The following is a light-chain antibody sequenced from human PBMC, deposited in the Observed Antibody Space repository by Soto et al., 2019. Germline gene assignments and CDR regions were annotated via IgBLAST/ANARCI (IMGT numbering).Light chain of an antibody. J-gene: IGKJ1*01. Sequence: TQSPSTVSASVRDSVTITCRASQGIXNWLAWDQHKPGRAPNIMXCDASSLVSGVPSRLRGSGSGSEFTLTISGMHPHDLSHYYSQQYKIFTVAFGQGTKVDIK. CDR2: DAS. CDR1: QGIXNW. V-gene: IGKV1-5*01. CDR3: QQYKIFTVA.